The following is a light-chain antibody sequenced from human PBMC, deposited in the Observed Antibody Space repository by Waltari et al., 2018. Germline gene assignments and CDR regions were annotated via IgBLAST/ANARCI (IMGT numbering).Light chain of an antibody. CDR2: DVR. CDR1: SSDVGTSNS. Sequence: QSALTQPASVSGSPGQSITISCTGTSSDVGTSNSVTWYQDHPGQGPKVIIYDVRDLPSGGSARLSGSKSGNTTSLNISGIQAEDGADYYCSSQSSVNVVLFGGGTKVTVL. J-gene: IGLJ3*02. CDR3: SSQSSVNVVL. V-gene: IGLV2-14*03.